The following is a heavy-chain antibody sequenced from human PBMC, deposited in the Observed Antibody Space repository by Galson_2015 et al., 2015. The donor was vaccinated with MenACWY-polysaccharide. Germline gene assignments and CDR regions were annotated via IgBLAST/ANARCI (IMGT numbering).Heavy chain of an antibody. Sequence: ETLSLSGTVSGGSITSYYWSWIRQPAGRELEGIGRIHSSGSTTYNPSLKSRVTMSGDTSKNQFSLNLSSVTAADTAVYYCARRSLGNWYFDLWGRGTLVTVSS. CDR3: ARRSLGNWYFDL. CDR2: IHSSGST. CDR1: GGSITSYY. J-gene: IGHJ2*01. D-gene: IGHD7-27*01. V-gene: IGHV4-4*07.